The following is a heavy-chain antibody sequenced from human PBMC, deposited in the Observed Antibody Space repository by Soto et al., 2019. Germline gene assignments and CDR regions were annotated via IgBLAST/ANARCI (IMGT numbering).Heavy chain of an antibody. D-gene: IGHD2-15*01. V-gene: IGHV3-30-3*01. CDR2: ISYDGSNK. Sequence: GGSLRLSCAAPGFTFSSYAMHWVRQAPGKGLEWVAVISYDGSNKYYADSVKGRFTISRDNSKNTLYLQMNSLRAENTAVYYCARGGDVVVVAATPFDYWGQGTLVTVSS. CDR1: GFTFSSYA. J-gene: IGHJ4*02. CDR3: ARGGDVVVVAATPFDY.